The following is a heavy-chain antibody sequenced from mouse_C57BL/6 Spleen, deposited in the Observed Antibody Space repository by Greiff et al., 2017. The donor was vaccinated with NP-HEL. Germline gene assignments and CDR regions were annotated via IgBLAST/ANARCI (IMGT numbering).Heavy chain of an antibody. CDR3: ARHEDYYGSSFAWFAY. Sequence: QVQLKESGPGLVAPSQSLSITCTVSGFSLTSYGVHWVRQPPGKGLEWLVVIWSDGSTTYNSALKSRLSISKDNSKSQVFLKMNSLQTDDTAMYYCARHEDYYGSSFAWFAYWGQGTLVTVSA. CDR2: IWSDGST. V-gene: IGHV2-6-1*01. CDR1: GFSLTSYG. J-gene: IGHJ3*01. D-gene: IGHD1-1*01.